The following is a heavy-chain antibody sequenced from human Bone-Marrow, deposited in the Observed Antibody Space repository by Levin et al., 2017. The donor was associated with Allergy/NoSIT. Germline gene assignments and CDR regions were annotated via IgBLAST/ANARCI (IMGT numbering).Heavy chain of an antibody. J-gene: IGHJ4*02. CDR1: GYTFTSYF. D-gene: IGHD4-17*01. CDR3: ARGGYGDDLFDY. CDR2: INPYDGTT. V-gene: IGHV1-46*01. Sequence: GESLKISCKASGYTFTSYFMYWVRQAPGQGLEWMGIINPYDGTTTYARKFQGRVTVTRDTSTSTIYMDLSSLRSEDTAVYYCARGGYGDDLFDYWGQGTLVTVSS.